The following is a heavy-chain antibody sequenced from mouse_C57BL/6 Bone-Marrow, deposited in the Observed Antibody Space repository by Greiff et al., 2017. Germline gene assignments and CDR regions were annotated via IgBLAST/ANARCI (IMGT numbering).Heavy chain of an antibody. D-gene: IGHD2-4*01. CDR3: ANDDYYYAMDD. CDR2: IHPNSGST. V-gene: IGHV1-64*01. J-gene: IGHJ4*01. CDR1: GYTFTSYW. Sequence: QVQLQQPGAELVKPGASVKLSCKASGYTFTSYWMPWVKQRPGQGLEWIGMIHPNSGSTNYNEKFKSKATLTVDKSSSTAYMQLSSLTSEDSAVYYCANDDYYYAMDDWGQGTTVTVSS.